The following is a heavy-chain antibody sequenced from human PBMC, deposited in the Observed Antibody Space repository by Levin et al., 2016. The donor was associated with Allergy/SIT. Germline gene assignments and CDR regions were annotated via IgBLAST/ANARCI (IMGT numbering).Heavy chain of an antibody. CDR3: AREYNSGGFDY. D-gene: IGHD1-14*01. Sequence: WIRQPPGKGLEWIGYIYYSGSTYYNPSLKSRVTISVDTSKNQFSLKLSSVTAADTAVYYCAREYNSGGFDYWGQGTLVTVSS. J-gene: IGHJ4*02. V-gene: IGHV4-31*02. CDR2: IYYSGST.